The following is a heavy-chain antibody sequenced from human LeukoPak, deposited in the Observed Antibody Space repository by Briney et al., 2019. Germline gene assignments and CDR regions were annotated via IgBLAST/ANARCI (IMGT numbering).Heavy chain of an antibody. D-gene: IGHD5-18*01. V-gene: IGHV3-11*01. CDR1: GFTFSDYH. CDR3: ARENTAMALY. CDR2: ITSSGSTI. J-gene: IGHJ4*02. Sequence: PGGSLRLSCAASGFTFSDYHMSWIRQAPGKGLEWVSYITSSGSTIYYADSVEGRFTISRDNAKNSLYLQMNSLRAEDTAVYYCARENTAMALYWGQGTLVTVSS.